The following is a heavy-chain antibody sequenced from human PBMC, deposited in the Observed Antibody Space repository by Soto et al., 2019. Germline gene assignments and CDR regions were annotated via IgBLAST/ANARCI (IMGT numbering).Heavy chain of an antibody. Sequence: SETLSLTCTVSGGSISSGPYSWGWIRQPPGEGLEWIGTFHYSENTYYNPSLESRVTISVDTSKNQFSLKVTSVTAADTAVYYCARRIVATETFDYWGQGTLVTVSS. CDR2: FHYSENT. D-gene: IGHD5-12*01. CDR1: GGSISSGPYS. J-gene: IGHJ4*02. V-gene: IGHV4-39*01. CDR3: ARRIVATETFDY.